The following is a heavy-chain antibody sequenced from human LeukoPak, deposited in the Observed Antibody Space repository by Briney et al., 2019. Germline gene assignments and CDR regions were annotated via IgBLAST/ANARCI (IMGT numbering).Heavy chain of an antibody. J-gene: IGHJ5*02. CDR1: GGSFSGYY. Sequence: SETLSLTCAVYGGSFSGYYWSWIRQPPRKGLEWIGEINHSGSTNYNPSLKSRVTISVDTSKNQFSLKLSSVTAADTAVYYCARVVSSSSLGWFDPWGQGTLVTVSS. CDR3: ARVVSSSSLGWFDP. D-gene: IGHD6-6*01. V-gene: IGHV4-34*01. CDR2: INHSGST.